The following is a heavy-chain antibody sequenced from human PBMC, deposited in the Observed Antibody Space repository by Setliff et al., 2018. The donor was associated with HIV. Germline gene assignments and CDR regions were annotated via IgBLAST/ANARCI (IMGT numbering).Heavy chain of an antibody. CDR3: ARLGSGWSDSYYYAMDI. J-gene: IGHJ6*02. CDR1: GYTFTTYG. CDR2: ISPNFGHT. D-gene: IGHD6-19*01. V-gene: IGHV1-18*01. Sequence: ASVKVSCKASGYTFTTYGISWVRQAPGHGLEWMGWISPNFGHTKYAQRFLDRVTMTIDTAMSRAYMELRSLRSDDTAVYFCARLGSGWSDSYYYAMDIWGQGTTVT.